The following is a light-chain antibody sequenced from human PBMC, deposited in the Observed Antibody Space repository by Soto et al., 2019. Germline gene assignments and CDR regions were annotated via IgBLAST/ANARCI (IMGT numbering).Light chain of an antibody. J-gene: IGKJ2*01. Sequence: EIVLTQSPVTLSLSPGERATLSCRASQSVSTYLAWYQQKPGQAPRLLIYDASNRATGIPARFSGSGFGTDFTLTITILEPEDFAVYYCQQRSNWPLMYTFGQGTKLEIQ. V-gene: IGKV3-11*01. CDR3: QQRSNWPLMYT. CDR1: QSVSTY. CDR2: DAS.